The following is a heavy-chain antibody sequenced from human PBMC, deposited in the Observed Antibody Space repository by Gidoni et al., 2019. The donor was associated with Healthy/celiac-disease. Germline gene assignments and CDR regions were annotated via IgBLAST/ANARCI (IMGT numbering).Heavy chain of an antibody. D-gene: IGHD6-19*01. Sequence: QVQLVESGGGVVQPGRSLRLPCDASGFTFSSYGMHWVRQAPGKGLERMAVIWYDGSNKYYADSVKGRFTISRDNSKNTLYLQMNSLRAEDTAVYYCAGSIAVAGLPFDYWGQGTLVTVSS. CDR2: IWYDGSNK. CDR1: GFTFSSYG. V-gene: IGHV3-33*01. J-gene: IGHJ4*02. CDR3: AGSIAVAGLPFDY.